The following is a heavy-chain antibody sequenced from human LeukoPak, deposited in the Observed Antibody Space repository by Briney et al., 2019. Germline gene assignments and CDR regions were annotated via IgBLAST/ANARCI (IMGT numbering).Heavy chain of an antibody. D-gene: IGHD2-2*01. Sequence: SGGSLRLSCAASGFTFSGYDMSWVRQAPGKGLEWVSYTSSGSSTIYYADSVKSRFTISRDNAKNSLYLQMNSLRAEDTAVYYCAKADSKVVVPAVWVYWGQGTLVTVSS. CDR3: AKADSKVVVPAVWVY. J-gene: IGHJ4*02. CDR2: TSSGSSTI. V-gene: IGHV3-48*04. CDR1: GFTFSGYD.